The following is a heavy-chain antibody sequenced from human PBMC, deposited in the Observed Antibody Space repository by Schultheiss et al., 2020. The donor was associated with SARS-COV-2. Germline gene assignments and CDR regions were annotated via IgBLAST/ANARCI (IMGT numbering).Heavy chain of an antibody. D-gene: IGHD3-3*01. CDR3: ARAPSYDFWSGYYGGGVDD. Sequence: SETLSLTCTVSGGSISSGGYYWSWIRQPPGKGLEWIGEINHSGSTNYNPSLKSRVTISVDTSKNQFSLKLSSVTAADTAVYYCARAPSYDFWSGYYGGGVDDWGQGTLVTVSS. J-gene: IGHJ4*01. V-gene: IGHV4-39*07. CDR2: INHSGST. CDR1: GGSISSGGYY.